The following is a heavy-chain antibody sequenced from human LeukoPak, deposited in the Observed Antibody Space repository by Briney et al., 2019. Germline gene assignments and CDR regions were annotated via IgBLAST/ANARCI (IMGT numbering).Heavy chain of an antibody. V-gene: IGHV3-23*01. D-gene: IGHD1-26*01. Sequence: GGSLRLSCAASGFTFRKHGMNWVRQAPGKGLEWVSGISASGGSTYYADSVKGRFTISRDNSKNTLYLQMNSLRAEDTAVYYCAKGGSYSPSHAFDIWGQGTMVTASS. CDR3: AKGGSYSPSHAFDI. CDR2: ISASGGST. J-gene: IGHJ3*02. CDR1: GFTFRKHG.